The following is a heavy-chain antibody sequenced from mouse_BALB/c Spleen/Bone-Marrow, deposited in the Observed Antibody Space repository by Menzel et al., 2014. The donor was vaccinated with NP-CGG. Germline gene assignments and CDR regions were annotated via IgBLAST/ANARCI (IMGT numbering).Heavy chain of an antibody. CDR3: AREGNPYAMDY. J-gene: IGHJ4*01. D-gene: IGHD2-1*01. CDR2: IYPGNVNT. Sequence: VQVVESGPELVKPGASVRISCKASGYTFTSYYIHWVKRRSGQGLEWIGWIYPGNVNTKYNEKFKGKATLTADKSSSTAYMQLSSLTSEDSAVYFCAREGNPYAMDYWGQGTSVTVSS. CDR1: GYTFTSYY. V-gene: IGHV1S56*01.